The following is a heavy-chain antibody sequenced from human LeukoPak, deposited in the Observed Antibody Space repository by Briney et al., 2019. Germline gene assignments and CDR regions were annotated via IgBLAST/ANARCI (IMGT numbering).Heavy chain of an antibody. D-gene: IGHD2-21*02. V-gene: IGHV3-43D*03. J-gene: IGHJ4*02. CDR2: ISWDGSGS. CDR1: GFTFENYA. CDR3: AKALRSTLVTPFDS. Sequence: GGSLRLSCAACGFTFENYAMHWVRQPPGKGLEWLSLISWDGSGSYYEDSVKGRFTISRDNTKKYVYLQMNSLTVEDTALYYCAKALRSTLVTPFDSWGQGTLVTVSS.